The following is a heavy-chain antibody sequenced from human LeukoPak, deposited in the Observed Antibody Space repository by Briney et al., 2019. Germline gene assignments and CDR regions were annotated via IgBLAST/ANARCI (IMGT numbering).Heavy chain of an antibody. CDR3: ARGTYSLDY. CDR2: IRQDGSEK. J-gene: IGHJ4*02. CDR1: GFTFSTYW. Sequence: GGSLRVSCAASGFTFSTYWMSWVRQAPGKGLEWVANIRQDGSEKHYVESVKGRFTISRDNAKNSLYLEMNSLRAEDTAVYYCARGTYSLDYWGQGTLVTVSS. D-gene: IGHD5-12*01. V-gene: IGHV3-7*01.